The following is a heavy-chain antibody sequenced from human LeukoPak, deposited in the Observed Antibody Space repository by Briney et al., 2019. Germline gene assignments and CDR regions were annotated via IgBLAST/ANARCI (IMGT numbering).Heavy chain of an antibody. Sequence: PGGSLRLSRTASGFTFSNYGMHWVRQAPGKGLEWVAVISYDGSNEYYADSVKGRFTISRDNSKNTLFLQMNSLRPEDTAVYHCAKVALFSGYYPPFEYWGQGTLVTVSS. CDR2: ISYDGSNE. J-gene: IGHJ4*02. V-gene: IGHV3-30*18. D-gene: IGHD3-22*01. CDR3: AKVALFSGYYPPFEY. CDR1: GFTFSNYG.